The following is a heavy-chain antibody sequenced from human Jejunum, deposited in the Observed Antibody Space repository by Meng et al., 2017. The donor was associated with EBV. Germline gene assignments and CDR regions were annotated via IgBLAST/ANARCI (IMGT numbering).Heavy chain of an antibody. V-gene: IGHV1-8*02. D-gene: IGHD6-13*01. Sequence: QVQLVQCGAGVKKPGASVKVSCKASGYTFTSYDINWVRQATGQGPEWMGWMSPNSGNTGYAQKFQGRVTMTRDTSISTAYMELSSLRSEDTTVYYCARGVAAGFDYWGQGTLVTVSS. CDR3: ARGVAAGFDY. CDR2: MSPNSGNT. CDR1: GYTFTSYD. J-gene: IGHJ4*02.